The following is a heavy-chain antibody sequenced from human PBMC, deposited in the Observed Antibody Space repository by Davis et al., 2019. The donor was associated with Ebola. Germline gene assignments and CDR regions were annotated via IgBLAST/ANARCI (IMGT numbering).Heavy chain of an antibody. J-gene: IGHJ6*02. D-gene: IGHD4-17*01. CDR1: GGSISSYY. Sequence: PSETLSLTCTVSGGSISSYYWSWIRQPPGKGLEWIGYIYYSGSTNYNPSLKSRVTISVDTSKNQFSLKLSSVTAADTAVYYCATPPSLRSDYYYYGMDVWGQGTTVTVSS. CDR2: IYYSGST. CDR3: ATPPSLRSDYYYYGMDV. V-gene: IGHV4-59*08.